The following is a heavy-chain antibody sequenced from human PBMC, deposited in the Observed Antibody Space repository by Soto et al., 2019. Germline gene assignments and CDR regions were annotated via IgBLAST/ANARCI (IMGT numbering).Heavy chain of an antibody. Sequence: LSLTCTVSVCSLSRGTYYWSWIRQPPGKVLEWIGYIYHSGNSQSNPSLKSRVTISIDTSKNQFSLELRSVTAADTAVYYCARDPWDTTLYYYLDAWGHGRLLPVSS. CDR1: VCSLSRGTYY. CDR2: IYHSGNS. D-gene: IGHD2-8*01. V-gene: IGHV4-30-4*01. J-gene: IGHJ1*01. CDR3: ARDPWDTTLYYYLDA.